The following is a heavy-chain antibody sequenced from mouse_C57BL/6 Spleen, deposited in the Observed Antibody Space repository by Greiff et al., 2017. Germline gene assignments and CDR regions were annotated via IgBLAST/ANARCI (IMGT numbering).Heavy chain of an antibody. Sequence: QVHVKQSGAELVRPGTSVKMSCKASGYTFTNYWIGWAKQRPGHGLEWIGDIYPGGGYTNYNEKFKGKATLTADKSSSTAYMQFSSLTSEDSAIYYCAREMGVYDGYYFDYWGQGTTLTVSS. D-gene: IGHD2-3*01. V-gene: IGHV1-63*01. CDR3: AREMGVYDGYYFDY. CDR2: IYPGGGYT. J-gene: IGHJ2*01. CDR1: GYTFTNYW.